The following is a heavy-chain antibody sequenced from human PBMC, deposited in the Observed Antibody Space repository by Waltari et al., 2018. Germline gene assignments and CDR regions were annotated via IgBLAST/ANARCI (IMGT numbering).Heavy chain of an antibody. D-gene: IGHD4-17*01. CDR1: GFTFRSYA. J-gene: IGHJ4*02. V-gene: IGHV3-23*01. Sequence: VQLLASGGGLVQSGGSLRLSCAAYGFTFRSYAMNLVRQAPGKGVEWVSVISGSGGSTDYADSVKGRFTISRDNSKNTLYLQMNNLRVEDTAVYYCASSLYGDYTQIWGRVFDYWGQGTLVTVSS. CDR3: ASSLYGDYTQIWGRVFDY. CDR2: ISGSGGST.